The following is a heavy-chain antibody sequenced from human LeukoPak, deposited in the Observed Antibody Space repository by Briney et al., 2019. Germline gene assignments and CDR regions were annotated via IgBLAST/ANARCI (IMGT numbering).Heavy chain of an antibody. J-gene: IGHJ4*02. CDR1: GFTFSTYT. Sequence: GESLRLSCAASGFTFSTYTMDWVRQAPGKGLKWVSSISSRGTYIYYADSVKGRFTISRDNAKNSLSLQMNSLRAEDTAVYYCARGEMATIFYWGQGTLVTVSS. V-gene: IGHV3-21*01. CDR3: ARGEMATIFY. CDR2: ISSRGTYI. D-gene: IGHD5-24*01.